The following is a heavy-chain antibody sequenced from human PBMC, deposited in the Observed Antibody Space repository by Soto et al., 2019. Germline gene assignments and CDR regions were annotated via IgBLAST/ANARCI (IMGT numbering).Heavy chain of an antibody. Sequence: QVQLVQSGAEVKKPGSSVKVSCKASGGTFSSYAISWVRQAPGQGLEWMGGIIPIFGTANYAQKFQGRGTITADKSTSTDYMELSSLRSEDTAVYYCARGAGHYYDSSGYYYFDYWGQGTLVTVSS. CDR3: ARGAGHYYDSSGYYYFDY. V-gene: IGHV1-69*06. J-gene: IGHJ4*02. CDR2: IIPIFGTA. D-gene: IGHD3-22*01. CDR1: GGTFSSYA.